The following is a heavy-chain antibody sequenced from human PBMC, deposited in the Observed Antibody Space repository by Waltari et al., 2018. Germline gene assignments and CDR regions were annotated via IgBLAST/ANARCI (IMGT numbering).Heavy chain of an antibody. D-gene: IGHD7-27*01. CDR3: ARAKGTGEGRGVEFDY. Sequence: QVQLVQSGAEVKTPGASVKVSCKASGYTFTSYDINWVRQATGQGLEGMGWMNPNSGNTGYAQKFQGRVTITRNTSISTAYMELSSLGSEDTAVYYCARAKGTGEGRGVEFDYWGQGTLVTVSS. V-gene: IGHV1-8*03. CDR2: MNPNSGNT. CDR1: GYTFTSYD. J-gene: IGHJ4*02.